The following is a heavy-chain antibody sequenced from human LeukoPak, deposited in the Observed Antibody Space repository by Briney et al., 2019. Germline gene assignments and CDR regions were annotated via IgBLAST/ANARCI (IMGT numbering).Heavy chain of an antibody. J-gene: IGHJ4*02. D-gene: IGHD3-10*01. CDR3: AKGYYGSGSYGWFDY. Sequence: GGSLRLSCTVSGFTFSDYWMSWVRQAPGKGLEWVANINQDGSEKYYVDSVMGRFTVSRDNDKNSLYLQVNSLRAEDRAVYYCAKGYYGSGSYGWFDYWGQGTLVTVSS. CDR1: GFTFSDYW. V-gene: IGHV3-7*01. CDR2: INQDGSEK.